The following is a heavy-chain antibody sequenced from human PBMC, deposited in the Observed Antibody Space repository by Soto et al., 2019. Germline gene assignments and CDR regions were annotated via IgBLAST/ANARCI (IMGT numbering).Heavy chain of an antibody. CDR3: ARKTIAAQQGCWFDP. CDR1: GGSISSGDYY. Sequence: QVQLQESGPGLVKPSQTLSLTCTVSGGSISSGDYYWSWIRQPPGKGLEWIGYIYYSGSTYYNPSLKSRVTISVDTSKNQCSLKLSSVTAADTAVYYCARKTIAAQQGCWFDPWGQGTLVTVSS. D-gene: IGHD6-13*01. CDR2: IYYSGST. V-gene: IGHV4-30-4*01. J-gene: IGHJ5*02.